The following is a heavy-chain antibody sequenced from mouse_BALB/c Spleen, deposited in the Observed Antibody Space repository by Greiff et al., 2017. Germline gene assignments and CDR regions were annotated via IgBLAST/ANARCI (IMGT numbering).Heavy chain of an antibody. V-gene: IGHV3-8*02. Sequence: EVKVVESGPSLVKPSQTLSLTCSVTGDSITSGYWNWIRKFPGNKLEYMGYISYSGSTYYNPSLKSRISITRDTSKNQYYLQLNSVTTEDTATYYCARIMITSHWYFDVWGAGTTVTVSS. CDR1: GDSITSGY. CDR3: ARIMITSHWYFDV. CDR2: ISYSGST. J-gene: IGHJ1*01. D-gene: IGHD2-4*01.